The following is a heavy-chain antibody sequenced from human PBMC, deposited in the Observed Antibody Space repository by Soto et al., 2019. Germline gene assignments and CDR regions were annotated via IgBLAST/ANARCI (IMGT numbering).Heavy chain of an antibody. D-gene: IGHD6-6*01. J-gene: IGHJ6*02. Sequence: QVQLVQSGAEVKKPGASVKVSCKASGYTFTSYGISWVRQAPGQGLEWMGWISAYNGNTGYAQKFQGRVTMTRNTSISTAYMERSSLRSEDTAVYYCARGGAARGAGGYNYYGMDVWGQGTTVTVSS. V-gene: IGHV1-18*01. CDR3: ARGGAARGAGGYNYYGMDV. CDR1: GYTFTSYG. CDR2: ISAYNGNT.